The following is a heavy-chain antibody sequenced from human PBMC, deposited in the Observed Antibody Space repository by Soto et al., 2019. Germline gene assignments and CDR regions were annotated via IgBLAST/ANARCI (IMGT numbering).Heavy chain of an antibody. J-gene: IGHJ4*02. CDR3: AKGSSGTYYASFDY. CDR2: ISYDGTNK. D-gene: IGHD1-26*01. V-gene: IGHV3-30*18. CDR1: GFTFSSYG. Sequence: GGSLRLSCAASGFTFSSYGMHWVRQAPGKGLQWVTVISYDGTNKYYADSVKGRFTISRDNSKNTLYLQMNSLRAEDSAVYYCAKGSSGTYYASFDYWGQGTQVTVSS.